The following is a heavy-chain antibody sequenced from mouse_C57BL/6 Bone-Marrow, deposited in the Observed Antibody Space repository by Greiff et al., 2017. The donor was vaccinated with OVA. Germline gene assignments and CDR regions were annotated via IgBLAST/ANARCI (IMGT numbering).Heavy chain of an antibody. CDR3: ARERIYGNYDY. CDR1: GFTFTDYY. V-gene: IGHV7-3*01. Sequence: DVHLVESGGGLVQPGGSLSLSCAASGFTFTDYYMSWVRQPPGKALEWLGFIRNKANGYTTEYSASVKGRFTISRDNSQSILYLQMNALRAEDSATYYCARERIYGNYDYWGQGTTLTVSS. CDR2: IRNKANGYTT. D-gene: IGHD2-1*01. J-gene: IGHJ2*01.